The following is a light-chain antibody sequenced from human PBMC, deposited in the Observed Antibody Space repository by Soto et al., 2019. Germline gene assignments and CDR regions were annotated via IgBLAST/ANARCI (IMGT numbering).Light chain of an antibody. CDR3: QQYDNSPIT. Sequence: EIGLTQSQCILSLSAGERASLSWRASQSISSSFLAWYQQNTGQAPRLPIYGASSRATGIPDRFSGTEYETDFNLTISRLETEDFAVYYCQQYDNSPITFGQGTRLEIK. CDR2: GAS. CDR1: QSISSSF. V-gene: IGKV3-20*01. J-gene: IGKJ5*01.